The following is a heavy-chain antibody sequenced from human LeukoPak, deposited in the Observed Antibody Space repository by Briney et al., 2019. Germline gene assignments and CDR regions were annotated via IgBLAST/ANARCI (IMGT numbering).Heavy chain of an antibody. D-gene: IGHD3-10*01. CDR2: LSYDGTNK. J-gene: IGHJ6*02. Sequence: PGRSLRLSCAASGFIFSNYGMHWVRQAPGKGLEWVAALSYDGTNKYYADSVKGRFTISRDNSKNTLYLQMDRLRVEDTAVYYCAKDRGGFYGSGSYRGYGLDVWGQGTTVTVCS. CDR3: AKDRGGFYGSGSYRGYGLDV. CDR1: GFIFSNYG. V-gene: IGHV3-30*18.